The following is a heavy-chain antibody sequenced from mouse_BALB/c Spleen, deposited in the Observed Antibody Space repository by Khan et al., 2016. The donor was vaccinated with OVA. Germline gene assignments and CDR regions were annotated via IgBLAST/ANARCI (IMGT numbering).Heavy chain of an antibody. CDR3: ARPAYDGYYDY. J-gene: IGHJ2*01. Sequence: VELVESGPELVRPGVSVKISCKGSGYTLTDYAMYWVKQSHAESLEWIGLISTYSGNTNYNQKFKGKATMTVDKSSTTAYMELARLTSEDSAIYYCARPAYDGYYDYWGQGTTLTVSS. V-gene: IGHV1S137*01. D-gene: IGHD2-3*01. CDR2: ISTYSGNT. CDR1: GYTLTDYA.